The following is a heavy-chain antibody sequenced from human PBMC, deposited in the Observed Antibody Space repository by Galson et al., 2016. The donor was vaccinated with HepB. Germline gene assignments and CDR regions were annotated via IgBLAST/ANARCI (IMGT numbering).Heavy chain of an antibody. CDR3: ARLFAPSLASPTDYYYGMDV. V-gene: IGHV5-51*01. CDR2: IYPGDSDS. D-gene: IGHD1-1*01. Sequence: QSGAEVKKSGESLKISCKASGYTFINHWIGWVRQMPGKGLEWIGIIYPGDSDSRYNPSFQGQVTISVDKSITSAYLQWNNLKASDTAMYYCARLFAPSLASPTDYYYGMDVWGQGTTVVVSS. CDR1: GYTFINHW. J-gene: IGHJ6*02.